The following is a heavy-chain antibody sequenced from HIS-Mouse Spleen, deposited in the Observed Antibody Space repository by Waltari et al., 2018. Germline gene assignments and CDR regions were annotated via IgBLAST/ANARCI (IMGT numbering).Heavy chain of an antibody. CDR2: INHSGST. V-gene: IGHV4-34*01. CDR1: GGSFSGYY. Sequence: QVQLQQWGAGLLKPSETLSLTCAVYGGSFSGYYWSWIRQPPGKGLEWIGEINHSGSTNYNPSLKSRVTISVDTSKNQFSLKLSSVTAADTAVYYCAGAAYYYGSGTPGGYAFDIWGQGTMVTVSS. D-gene: IGHD3-10*01. CDR3: AGAAYYYGSGTPGGYAFDI. J-gene: IGHJ3*02.